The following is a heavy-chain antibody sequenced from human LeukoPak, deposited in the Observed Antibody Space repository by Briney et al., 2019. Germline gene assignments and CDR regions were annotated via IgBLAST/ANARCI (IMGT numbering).Heavy chain of an antibody. CDR3: ARGWAVAGTGYFQH. V-gene: IGHV4-34*01. CDR2: INHSGST. Sequence: SETLSLTCAVYGGSFSGYYWSWIRQPPGKGLEWIGEINHSGSTNYNPSLKSRVTISVDTSKNQFSLKLSSVTAADTAVYYCARGWAVAGTGYFQHWGQGTLVIVSS. J-gene: IGHJ1*01. CDR1: GGSFSGYY. D-gene: IGHD6-19*01.